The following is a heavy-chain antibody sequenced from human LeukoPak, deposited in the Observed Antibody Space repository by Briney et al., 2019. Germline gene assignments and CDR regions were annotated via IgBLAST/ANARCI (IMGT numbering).Heavy chain of an antibody. V-gene: IGHV5-10-1*01. CDR2: IDPSDSYT. CDR3: ARHQDDSSGYYPLSFDY. Sequence: GESLRISCKGSGYSFTSYWISWVRQMPRKGLEWMGRIDPSDSYTNYSPSFQGHVTISADKSISTAYLQWSSLKASDTAMYYCARHQDDSSGYYPLSFDYWGQGTLVTVSS. D-gene: IGHD3-22*01. J-gene: IGHJ4*02. CDR1: GYSFTSYW.